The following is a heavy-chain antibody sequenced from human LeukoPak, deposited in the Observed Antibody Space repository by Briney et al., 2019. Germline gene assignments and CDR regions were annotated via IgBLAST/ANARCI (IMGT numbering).Heavy chain of an antibody. CDR2: INQEGSEI. CDR3: ARRYMATSAEDFDY. D-gene: IGHD3-16*02. J-gene: IGHJ4*02. Sequence: PGGSLRLSCAASGFTFSNHWMTWVRQAPGKGPEWVANINQEGSEIYYVDSVRGRFTISRDNAKNSLYPQMNSLRAEDTAVYYCARRYMATSAEDFDYWGQGTLVTVSS. CDR1: GFTFSNHW. V-gene: IGHV3-7*01.